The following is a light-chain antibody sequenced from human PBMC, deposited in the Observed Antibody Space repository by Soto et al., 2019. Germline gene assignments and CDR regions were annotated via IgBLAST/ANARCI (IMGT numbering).Light chain of an antibody. CDR1: SSDVGGYNS. CDR3: SSYTSSSIDDV. CDR2: EVS. Sequence: QSALTQPPSASGSPGQSVTIPCTGTSSDVGGYNSVSWYQQHPGKVPKLMIYEVSKRPSGVPDRFSGSKSGNTASLTVSGLQAEDEADYYCSSYTSSSIDDVFGTGTKVTVL. J-gene: IGLJ1*01. V-gene: IGLV2-8*01.